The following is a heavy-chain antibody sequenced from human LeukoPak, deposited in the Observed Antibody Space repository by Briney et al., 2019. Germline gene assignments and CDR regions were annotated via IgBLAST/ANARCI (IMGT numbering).Heavy chain of an antibody. CDR1: GYTLTELS. Sequence: GASVKVSCKVSGYTLTELSMHWVRQAPGKGLEWMGGFDPEDGVTIYAQKFQGRVTMTEDTSTDTAYMEQSSLRSEDTAVYYCATDLRGRPIARGYWGQGALVTVSS. V-gene: IGHV1-24*01. CDR2: FDPEDGVT. J-gene: IGHJ4*02. CDR3: ATDLRGRPIARGY. D-gene: IGHD2/OR15-2a*01.